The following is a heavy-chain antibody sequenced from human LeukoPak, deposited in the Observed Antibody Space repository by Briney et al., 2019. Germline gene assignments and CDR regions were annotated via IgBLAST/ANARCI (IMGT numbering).Heavy chain of an antibody. J-gene: IGHJ3*02. CDR1: GFTFSSYA. Sequence: HPGGSLRLSCAASGFTFSSYAMHWVRQAPGKGLEWVAIISYDGSNKYYADSVKGRFTISRDNSKNTLYLQMNSLRAEDTAVYYCARVIDRYYYDSSAFDIWGQGTMVTVSS. CDR3: ARVIDRYYYDSSAFDI. CDR2: ISYDGSNK. D-gene: IGHD3-22*01. V-gene: IGHV3-30-3*01.